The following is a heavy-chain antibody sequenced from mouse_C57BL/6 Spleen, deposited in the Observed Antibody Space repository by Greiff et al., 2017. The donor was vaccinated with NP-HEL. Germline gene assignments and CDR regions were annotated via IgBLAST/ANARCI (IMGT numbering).Heavy chain of an antibody. D-gene: IGHD1-1*01. J-gene: IGHJ4*01. CDR2: IHPNSGST. CDR1: GYTFTSYW. V-gene: IGHV1-64*01. CDR3: ARSSITTDAMDY. Sequence: QVQLQQPGAELVKPGASVKLSCKASGYTFTSYWMHWVKQRPGQGLEWIGMIHPNSGSTNYNEKFKSKATLTVDKSSSTACMQLSSLTSEDSAVYYCARSSITTDAMDYWGQGTSVTVSS.